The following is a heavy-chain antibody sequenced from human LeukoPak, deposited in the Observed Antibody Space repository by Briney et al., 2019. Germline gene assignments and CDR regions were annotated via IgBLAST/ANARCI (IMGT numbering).Heavy chain of an antibody. D-gene: IGHD3-9*01. J-gene: IGHJ4*02. CDR3: ARDPKVNAILTGYYPD. CDR2: ISSSSTYI. V-gene: IGHV3-21*06. Sequence: GSLRLSCAASGFIFSSYSMNWVRQARGKGLEWVSSISSSSTYIYYADSVEGRVTISRDNFKNSVYLQMNSLRAEDTAVYYCARDPKVNAILTGYYPDWGQGTLVTVSS. CDR1: GFIFSSYS.